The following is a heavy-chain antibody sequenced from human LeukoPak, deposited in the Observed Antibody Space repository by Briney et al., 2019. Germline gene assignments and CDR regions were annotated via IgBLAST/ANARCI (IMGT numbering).Heavy chain of an antibody. Sequence: PGGSLRLSCSASGFAFTNSWMHWVRQAPGKGLVWVSRINSKGHITNYANSVKGRFTISRDNAKNTLYLQMDSLRAEDTAVFYCVRGDNAFDYWGQGSPVTLSS. CDR3: VRGDNAFDY. J-gene: IGHJ4*02. D-gene: IGHD3-16*01. CDR1: GFAFTNSW. V-gene: IGHV3-74*01. CDR2: INSKGHIT.